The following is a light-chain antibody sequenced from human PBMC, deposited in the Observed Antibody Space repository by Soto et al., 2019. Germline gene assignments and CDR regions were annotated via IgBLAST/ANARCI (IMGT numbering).Light chain of an antibody. Sequence: QSALTQPPSASGSPGQSVTISCTGTSSDVGTYSYGSWYQQHPGKAPKLMIYEVSKRPSGVPDRFSGSKSGNTASLTVSGLQAEDEADYYCSSYAGSNNFVVFGGGTTLTVL. CDR2: EVS. CDR1: SSDVGTYSY. J-gene: IGLJ2*01. V-gene: IGLV2-8*01. CDR3: SSYAGSNNFVV.